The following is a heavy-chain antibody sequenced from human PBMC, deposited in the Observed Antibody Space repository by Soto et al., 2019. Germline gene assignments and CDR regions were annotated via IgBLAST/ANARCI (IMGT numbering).Heavy chain of an antibody. Sequence: EVQLVESGGGLVQPGRSLRLSCAASGFTFDDYAIHWVRQAPGKGLEWVSGISWNRGTIGYADSVKGRFTISRDNAKNSLYLQMNSLRAEDTALYYCTRSIGPSCYSSFDYFGQGTLVTLSS. CDR1: GFTFDDYA. J-gene: IGHJ4*02. CDR3: TRSIGPSCYSSFDY. CDR2: ISWNRGTI. V-gene: IGHV3-9*01. D-gene: IGHD2-15*01.